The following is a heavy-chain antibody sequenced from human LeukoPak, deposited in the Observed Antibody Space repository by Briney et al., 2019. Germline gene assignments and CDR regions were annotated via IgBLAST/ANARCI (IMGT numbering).Heavy chain of an antibody. J-gene: IGHJ4*02. V-gene: IGHV5-51*03. D-gene: IGHD3-10*01. CDR3: GRLTPEWSGGDY. Sequence: PGESLKISCKGSGYKFSKYWIGWVRQMPGKGLEWMGIIYPDDSDTRYSPTFQGQITISADKSLTTAYLQWNSLAASDTAMYYCGRLTPEWSGGDYWGQGTLVIVPS. CDR1: GYKFSKYW. CDR2: IYPDDSDT.